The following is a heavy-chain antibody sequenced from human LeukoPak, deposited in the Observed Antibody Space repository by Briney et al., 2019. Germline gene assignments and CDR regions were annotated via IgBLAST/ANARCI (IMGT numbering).Heavy chain of an antibody. V-gene: IGHV3-21*01. CDR3: ARVGYSSGWYGWFDP. J-gene: IGHJ5*02. CDR2: ISSSSSYI. CDR1: GFTFSSYS. Sequence: GGSLRLSCSASGFTFSSYSMNWVRQAPGKGLEWVSSISSSSSYIYYADSVKGRFTISRDNAKNSLFLQMNSLRAEDTAVYYCARVGYSSGWYGWFDPWGQGTLVTVSS. D-gene: IGHD6-19*01.